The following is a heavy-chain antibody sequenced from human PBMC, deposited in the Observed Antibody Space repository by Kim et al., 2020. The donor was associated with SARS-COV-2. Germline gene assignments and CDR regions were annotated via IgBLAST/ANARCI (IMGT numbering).Heavy chain of an antibody. Sequence: NPSRKSRVTMSVETSKNQFSRQLTSMTAADTAIYYCAREGYFDGGSFFFDSWGQGTLVTVSS. CDR3: AREGYFDGGSFFFDS. V-gene: IGHV4-4*07. D-gene: IGHD2-15*01. J-gene: IGHJ4*02.